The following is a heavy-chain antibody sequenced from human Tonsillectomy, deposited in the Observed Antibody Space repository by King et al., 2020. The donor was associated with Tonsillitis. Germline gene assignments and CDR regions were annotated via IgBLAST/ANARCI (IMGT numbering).Heavy chain of an antibody. Sequence: VQLVESGGGVVQPGRSLRLSCAASGFIFRNYEMDWVRQAPGKGLDWVALISSDGSKRYYADSVQGRFTISRDNSRNTLSLQMSSLSAEDTAVYHCARALSTVAASNGLDVWGQGTTVTVSS. CDR2: ISSDGSKR. CDR1: GFIFRNYE. CDR3: ARALSTVAASNGLDV. V-gene: IGHV3-30*04. D-gene: IGHD6-19*01. J-gene: IGHJ6*02.